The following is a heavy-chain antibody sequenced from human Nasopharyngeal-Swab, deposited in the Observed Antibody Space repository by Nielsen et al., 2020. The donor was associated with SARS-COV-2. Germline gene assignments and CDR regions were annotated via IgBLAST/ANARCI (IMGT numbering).Heavy chain of an antibody. Sequence: GESMKISCAASGFTFSSYSMSWVRQAPGKGLEWVSAISGSGGRTYYGDSVKGRFTISRDNAKNSLYLQMNSLRAEDTAVYYCARVVYGYNYPVDYWGQGTLVTVSS. CDR2: ISGSGGRT. CDR3: ARVVYGYNYPVDY. J-gene: IGHJ4*02. CDR1: GFTFSSYS. D-gene: IGHD5-24*01. V-gene: IGHV3-21*01.